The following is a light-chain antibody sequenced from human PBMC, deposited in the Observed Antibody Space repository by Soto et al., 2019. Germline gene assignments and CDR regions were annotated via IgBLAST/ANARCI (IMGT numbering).Light chain of an antibody. CDR1: QSISNY. CDR3: QQCSSMPYT. CDR2: SAS. J-gene: IGKJ4*01. Sequence: DIQMTQSPSSLSASVGDRVTITCRASQSISNYLNWYQQRPGQPPKLLIYSASTLQTGVAARFRGSEARTYFTLEISSLQPEDYATYSCQQCSSMPYTFGGGTKVEIK. V-gene: IGKV1-39*01.